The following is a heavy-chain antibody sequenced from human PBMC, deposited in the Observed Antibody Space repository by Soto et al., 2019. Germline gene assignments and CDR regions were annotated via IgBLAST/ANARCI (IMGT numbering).Heavy chain of an antibody. J-gene: IGHJ6*02. CDR2: ISSSSSTI. Sequence: GGSLRLSCAASGFTFSSYSMNWVRQAPGKGLEWVSYISSSSSTIYYADSVKGRFTISRDNAKNSLYLQMNSLRDEDTAVYYCARDPGGRYFDWLPMPYYYYYYGMDVWGQGTTVTVSS. V-gene: IGHV3-48*02. CDR1: GFTFSSYS. D-gene: IGHD3-9*01. CDR3: ARDPGGRYFDWLPMPYYYYYYGMDV.